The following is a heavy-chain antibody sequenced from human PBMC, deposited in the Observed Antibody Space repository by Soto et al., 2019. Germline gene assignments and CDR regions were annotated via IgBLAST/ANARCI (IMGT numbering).Heavy chain of an antibody. V-gene: IGHV1-18*01. CDR2: ISAYNGNT. CDR3: AKDGTGIAVPPIDY. CDR1: GYTFTSYG. J-gene: IGHJ4*02. Sequence: ASVKISCKASGYTFTSYGMSGVRQAHGQGLEWMGWISAYNGNTNYAQKLQGRVTMTTDTSTSTAYMELRSLRSDDTAVYYCAKDGTGIAVPPIDYWGKGTLVTASS. D-gene: IGHD6-19*01.